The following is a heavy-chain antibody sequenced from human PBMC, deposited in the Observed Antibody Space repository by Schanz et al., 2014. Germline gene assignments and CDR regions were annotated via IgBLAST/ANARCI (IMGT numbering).Heavy chain of an antibody. D-gene: IGHD3-10*01. V-gene: IGHV3-33*01. Sequence: QVQLVESGGGVVQPGRSLRLSCSASGFTLSSYGMHWVRQAPGKGLEWLAVIWFDGTNKYNADSVKGRFTISRDTSKNTLYLLLNSLRAEDTAVYYCARDQYYFSSGSPFDIWGQGTMVTVSS. J-gene: IGHJ3*02. CDR3: ARDQYYFSSGSPFDI. CDR1: GFTLSSYG. CDR2: IWFDGTNK.